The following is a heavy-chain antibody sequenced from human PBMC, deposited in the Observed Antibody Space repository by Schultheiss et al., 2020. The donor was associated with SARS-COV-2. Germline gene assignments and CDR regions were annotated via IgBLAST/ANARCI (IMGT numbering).Heavy chain of an antibody. CDR2: ISYDGSNK. Sequence: GGSLRLSCAASGFTFSSYAMHWVRQAPGKGLEWVAVISYDGSNKYYADSVKGRFTISRDNSKNTLYLQMNSLRAEDTAVYYCARWPTGAAAGVYYYYYYMDVWGKGTTVTVSS. CDR3: ARWPTGAAAGVYYYYYYMDV. J-gene: IGHJ6*03. V-gene: IGHV3-30*01. CDR1: GFTFSSYA. D-gene: IGHD6-13*01.